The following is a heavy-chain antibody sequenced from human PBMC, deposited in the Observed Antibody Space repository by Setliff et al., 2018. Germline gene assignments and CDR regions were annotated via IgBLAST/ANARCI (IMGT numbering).Heavy chain of an antibody. Sequence: ASVKVSCKASGYTFSANAIHWVRQAPGQRLEWMGFIYTDNGNTKYSKNFQDRVAITRDTSASTAYMELRSLRSDDTAVYYCARVFGSSPSPYNYYYYMDVWGKGTTVTVSS. CDR3: ARVFGSSPSPYNYYYYMDV. CDR1: GYTFSANA. D-gene: IGHD6-6*01. CDR2: IYTDNGNT. V-gene: IGHV1-3*04. J-gene: IGHJ6*03.